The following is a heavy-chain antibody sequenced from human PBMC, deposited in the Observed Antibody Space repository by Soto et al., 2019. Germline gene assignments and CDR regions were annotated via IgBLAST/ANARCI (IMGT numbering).Heavy chain of an antibody. Sequence: GGSLRLSCAASGFTVSSNYMSWVRQASGKGLEWVSVIYSGGSTYYADSVKGRFTISRDNSKNTLYLQMNSLRAEDTAVYYCARLQAPSWGPYYYYYYGMDVWGQGTTVTVSS. J-gene: IGHJ6*02. V-gene: IGHV3-53*01. CDR1: GFTVSSNY. CDR2: IYSGGST. D-gene: IGHD2-2*01. CDR3: ARLQAPSWGPYYYYYYGMDV.